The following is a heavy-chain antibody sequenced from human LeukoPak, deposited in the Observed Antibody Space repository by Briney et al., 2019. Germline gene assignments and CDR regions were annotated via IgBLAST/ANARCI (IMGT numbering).Heavy chain of an antibody. CDR1: GDSISSGSYY. D-gene: IGHD1-26*01. J-gene: IGHJ4*02. Sequence: PSETLSLTCTVSGDSISSGSYYWSWIRQPAGKGLEWIGRIYRSGRTNYNPSLKSRVTISVDKSKNQFSLKLSSVTAADTAVYYCARDGGSYPLGPWGQGTLVTVPS. V-gene: IGHV4-61*02. CDR3: ARDGGSYPLGP. CDR2: IYRSGRT.